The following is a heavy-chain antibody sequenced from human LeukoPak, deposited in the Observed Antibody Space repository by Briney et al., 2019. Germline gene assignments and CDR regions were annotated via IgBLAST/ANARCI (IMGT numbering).Heavy chain of an antibody. V-gene: IGHV5-51*01. Sequence: GESLKISCKGSGYDFANSWIGWVRQMPGKGLDWMAIIYPGDSDTRYSPSFQGHVTISADKSISTAYLQWSSLKASDTAMYYCGRPGYGGNSVVPFHVWGQGTMVTVSS. J-gene: IGHJ3*01. CDR3: GRPGYGGNSVVPFHV. CDR1: GYDFANSW. CDR2: IYPGDSDT. D-gene: IGHD4-23*01.